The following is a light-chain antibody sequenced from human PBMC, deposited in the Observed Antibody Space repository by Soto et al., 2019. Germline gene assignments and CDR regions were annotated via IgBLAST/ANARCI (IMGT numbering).Light chain of an antibody. Sequence: DIVMTQSPASLAVSLGERATINCKSSQSLLNSANDKIHFAWYQQKPGQPPKLLIWRASTRDSGVPDRFSGSGSGTDFTLTINSLQAEDVATYYCQQYFSAHLTFGGGPKVEI. CDR1: QSLLNSANDKIH. V-gene: IGKV4-1*01. CDR2: RAS. J-gene: IGKJ4*01. CDR3: QQYFSAHLT.